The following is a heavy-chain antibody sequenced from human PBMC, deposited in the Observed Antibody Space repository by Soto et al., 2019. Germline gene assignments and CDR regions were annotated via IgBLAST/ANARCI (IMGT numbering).Heavy chain of an antibody. CDR1: CGSISSSSYY. Sequence: SETVSLTCTVSCGSISSSSYYLGWIRQPPGKGLEWIGSIYYSGSTYYNPSLKSRVTISVDTSKNQFSLKLSSVTAADTAVYYGYYSNYYYYGMDVWGQGTTVTVSS. D-gene: IGHD4-4*01. CDR3: YYSNYYYYGMDV. CDR2: IYYSGST. J-gene: IGHJ6*02. V-gene: IGHV4-39*01.